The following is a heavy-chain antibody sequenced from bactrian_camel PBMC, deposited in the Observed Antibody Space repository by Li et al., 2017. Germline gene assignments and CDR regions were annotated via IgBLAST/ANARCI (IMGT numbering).Heavy chain of an antibody. CDR3: AADSPTARADVRTLYAMY. CDR1: GYTSSSFC. V-gene: IGHV3S26*01. Sequence: HVQLVESGGGSVQAGGSLRLSCTASGYTSSSFCMGWFRQAPGKEREGVAVIDSDGVTSYAESVKGRFTISKANAKDTLYLQMNNLKPEDTAVYYCAADSPTARADVRTLYAMYLGQGTQVTVS. D-gene: IGHD3*01. CDR2: IDSDGVT. J-gene: IGHJ4*01.